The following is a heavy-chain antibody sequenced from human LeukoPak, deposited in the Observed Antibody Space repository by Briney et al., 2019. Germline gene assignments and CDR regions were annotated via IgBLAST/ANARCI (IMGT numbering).Heavy chain of an antibody. CDR2: ISSSGSPI. CDR1: GSTFSDYY. CDR3: ARDGSGSYYHH. D-gene: IGHD3-10*01. J-gene: IGHJ5*02. Sequence: GGSLRLSCAASGSTFSDYYMSWIRQTPGKGLEWVSHISSSGSPIYYADSVKGRFTISRDNAKNSLYLQMNSLRAEDTAVYYCARDGSGSYYHHWGQGTLVTVSS. V-gene: IGHV3-11*04.